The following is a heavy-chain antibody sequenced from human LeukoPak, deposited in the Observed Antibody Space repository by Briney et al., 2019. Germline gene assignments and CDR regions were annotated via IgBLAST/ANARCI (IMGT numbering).Heavy chain of an antibody. V-gene: IGHV4-39*07. CDR1: GGSISSSSYY. D-gene: IGHD5-18*01. CDR3: ASALGGYSYGFIGY. J-gene: IGHJ4*02. Sequence: SETLSLTCTVSGGSISSSSYYWGWIRQPPGKGLEWIGGIYYSGSTYYNPSLKSRVTISVDTSKNQFSLKLSSVTAADTAVYYCASALGGYSYGFIGYWGQGTLVTVSS. CDR2: IYYSGST.